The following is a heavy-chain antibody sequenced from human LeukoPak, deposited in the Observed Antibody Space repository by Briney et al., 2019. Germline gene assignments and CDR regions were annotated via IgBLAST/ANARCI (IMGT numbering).Heavy chain of an antibody. CDR1: GGSISSYY. CDR2: IYYSGST. J-gene: IGHJ3*02. CDR3: ARVLAHYFGSGRAFDI. V-gene: IGHV4-59*01. D-gene: IGHD3-10*01. Sequence: PSETLSLTCTVSGGSISSYYWSWIRQPPGKGLEWIGYIYYSGSTNYNPSLKSRVTISVDTSKNQFSLKLSSVTAADTAVYYCARVLAHYFGSGRAFDIWGKGKMFSVSS.